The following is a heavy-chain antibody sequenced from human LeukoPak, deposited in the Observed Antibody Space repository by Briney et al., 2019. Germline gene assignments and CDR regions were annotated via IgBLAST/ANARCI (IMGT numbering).Heavy chain of an antibody. CDR2: ISYDGSNK. Sequence: GGSLRLSCAASGFTFSSYGMHWVRQAPGKGLEWVAVISYDGSNKYYADSVKGRFTISRDNSKNTLYLQMNSLRAEDTAVYYCARDFYSYGFSYFDYWGQGTLVTVSS. CDR3: ARDFYSYGFSYFDY. CDR1: GFTFSSYG. J-gene: IGHJ4*02. D-gene: IGHD5-18*01. V-gene: IGHV3-30*19.